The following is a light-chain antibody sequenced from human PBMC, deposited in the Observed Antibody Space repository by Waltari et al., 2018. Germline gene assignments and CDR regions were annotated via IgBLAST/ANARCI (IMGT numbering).Light chain of an antibody. J-gene: IGLJ2*01. CDR1: ALPQLY. Sequence: SYDLTQPPSVSVSPGQTARIPCSGNALPQLYSYWYQQKPGQAPLLLIYKDTQRASGIPERFSGSTSGTTVTLTISGVQAEDAADYYCQSADTDFANHVLFGGGTQLTVL. V-gene: IGLV3-25*03. CDR2: KDT. CDR3: QSADTDFANHVL.